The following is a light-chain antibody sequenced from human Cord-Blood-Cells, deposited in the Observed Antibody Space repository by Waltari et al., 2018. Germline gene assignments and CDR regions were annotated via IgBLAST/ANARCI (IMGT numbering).Light chain of an antibody. CDR2: GAS. CDR1: QSVSSN. V-gene: IGKV3-15*01. J-gene: IGKJ2*01. CDR3: QQYNGT. Sequence: EIVMTQSPATLSVSPGERATLSRRASQSVSSNLAWYQQKPGQAPRLLIYGASTRATGIPARFSGSGSGTEFTLTISSLQSEDFAVYYCQQYNGTFGQGTKLEIK.